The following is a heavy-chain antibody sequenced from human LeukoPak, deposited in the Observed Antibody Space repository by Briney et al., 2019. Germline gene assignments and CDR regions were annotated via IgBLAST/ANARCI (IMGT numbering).Heavy chain of an antibody. V-gene: IGHV3-7*05. Sequence: GGSLRLSCAASGFTFGTYWMTWVRQAPGKGLEWVANMKHDGIEKYYVDSVKGRFTISRDNTKNSLYLQMNSLRAEVTAVYYCAREGREGYNYPALDFWGQGILVTVSS. J-gene: IGHJ4*02. D-gene: IGHD5-24*01. CDR2: MKHDGIEK. CDR3: AREGREGYNYPALDF. CDR1: GFTFGTYW.